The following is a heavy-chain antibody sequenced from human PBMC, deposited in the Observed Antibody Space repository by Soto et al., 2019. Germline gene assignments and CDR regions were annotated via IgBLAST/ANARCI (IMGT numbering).Heavy chain of an antibody. CDR3: ARVKTWTYLDF. J-gene: IGHJ4*02. CDR2: ISDSSDRT. CDR1: GFTFSSYA. V-gene: IGHV3-23*01. D-gene: IGHD5-12*01. Sequence: EAQLLESGGGLVQPGGSLGLSCAASGFTFSSYAMSWVRQAPGKGLEWVSSISDSSDRTYYADSVKGRFIISRDNSKNTLYVQMNSLRAEDTAVYYCARVKTWTYLDFWGQGSLVTVSS.